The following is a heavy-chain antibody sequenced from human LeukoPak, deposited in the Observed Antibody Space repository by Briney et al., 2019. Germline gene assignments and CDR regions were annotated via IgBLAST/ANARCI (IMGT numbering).Heavy chain of an antibody. CDR2: ISSSSSYI. CDR1: GFTFSSYS. D-gene: IGHD3-10*01. V-gene: IGHV3-21*04. CDR3: ASDYYGSGSPSLFDY. Sequence: GGSLRLSCAASGFTFSSYSMNWVRQAPGKGLEWVSSISSSSSYIYYADSVKGRFTISRDNAKNSLYLQMNSLRAEDTAVYYCASDYYGSGSPSLFDYWGQGTLVTVSS. J-gene: IGHJ4*02.